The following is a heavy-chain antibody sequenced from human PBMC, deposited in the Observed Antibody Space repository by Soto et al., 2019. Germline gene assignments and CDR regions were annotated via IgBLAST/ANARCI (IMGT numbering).Heavy chain of an antibody. CDR2: IGGRGNSA. D-gene: IGHD5-12*01. J-gene: IGHJ3*01. Sequence: GGSLRLSCAASGFTFSRYGMHWVRQAPGKWLEWVAVIGGRGNSAYYADSVQGRFTISRDNSKNTLSPQMSSLTADDTAIYYCVREGRGSFDFWGRGTMVNVSS. CDR1: GFTFSRYG. V-gene: IGHV3-23*01. CDR3: VREGRGSFDF.